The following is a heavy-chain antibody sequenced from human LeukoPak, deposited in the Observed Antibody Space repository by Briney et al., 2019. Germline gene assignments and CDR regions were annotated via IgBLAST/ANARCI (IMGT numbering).Heavy chain of an antibody. Sequence: GGSLRLSCAASVFTFRDYWMNWVRQAPGKGLEWVASIKQDGSEKYYVDSVKGRFTISRDNAKNSLYLQMNSLRAEGTAVYYWARHRTSMVGSLDYWGQGTLVTVSS. CDR2: IKQDGSEK. J-gene: IGHJ4*02. D-gene: IGHD1-26*01. CDR1: VFTFRDYW. CDR3: ARHRTSMVGSLDY. V-gene: IGHV3-7*05.